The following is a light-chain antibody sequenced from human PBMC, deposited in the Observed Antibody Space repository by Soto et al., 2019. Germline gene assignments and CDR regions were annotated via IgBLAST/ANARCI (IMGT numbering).Light chain of an antibody. CDR3: QQYNSHWT. CDR1: QSISSW. Sequence: DIQMTQSPSTLSASVGDRVTITCRASQSISSWLAWYQQKPGRAPKVLIYDASSLKSGVPLRFSGSGSGTEFNLTISSLQPNDFATYYCQQYNSHWTFGQGTKVEIK. V-gene: IGKV1-5*01. CDR2: DAS. J-gene: IGKJ1*01.